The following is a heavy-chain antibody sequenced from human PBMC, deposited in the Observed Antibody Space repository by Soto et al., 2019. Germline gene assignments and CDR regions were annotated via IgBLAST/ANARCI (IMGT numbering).Heavy chain of an antibody. CDR1: GYTYTSYG. CDR3: AGCSSTSCSGWFDP. V-gene: IGHV1-18*01. J-gene: IGHJ5*02. Sequence: ASVKVSCTASGYTYTSYGISWVRQAPGQGLEWMGWISAYNGNTNYAQKLQGRVTMTTDTSTSTAYMELRSLRSDDTAVYYCAGCSSTSCSGWFDPWGQGTLVTVSS. CDR2: ISAYNGNT. D-gene: IGHD2-2*01.